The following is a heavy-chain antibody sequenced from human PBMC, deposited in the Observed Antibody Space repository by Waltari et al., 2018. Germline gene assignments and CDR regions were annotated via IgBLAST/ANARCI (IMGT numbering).Heavy chain of an antibody. D-gene: IGHD3-16*01. CDR1: GFAFSSSE. CDR3: ARVGGYYYYYMDV. V-gene: IGHV3-48*03. J-gene: IGHJ6*03. Sequence: EVQLVESGGGLVQPGGSLGLSCVASGFAFSSSEMHWVRQAPGKALEWVSYISTSGDSTHYADSVKGRFTISRDNAKSSLYLQMSSLRAEDTAVYYCARVGGYYYYYMDVWGKGTTVTVSS. CDR2: ISTSGDST.